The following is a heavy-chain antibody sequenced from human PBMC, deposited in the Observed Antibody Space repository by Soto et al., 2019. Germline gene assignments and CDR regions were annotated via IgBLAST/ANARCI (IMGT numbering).Heavy chain of an antibody. CDR2: MSTTNAI. Sequence: GGSLRLSCAASGFTFNTYNINWVRQAPGKGLEWVSYMSTTNAIYYADSVKGRFTISRDNAKNSLDLQMNSLREEDTAVYYCVRDFMWAFDYWGQGTLVTVSS. J-gene: IGHJ4*02. CDR3: VRDFMWAFDY. D-gene: IGHD1-26*01. V-gene: IGHV3-48*02. CDR1: GFTFNTYN.